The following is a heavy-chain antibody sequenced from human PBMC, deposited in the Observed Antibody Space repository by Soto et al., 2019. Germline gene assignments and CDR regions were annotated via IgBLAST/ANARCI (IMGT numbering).Heavy chain of an antibody. CDR3: ARAGGTVWAYGELTAGHY. CDR1: GGTFSSYT. D-gene: IGHD1-7*01. J-gene: IGHJ4*02. CDR2: IIPILGIA. Sequence: QVQLVQSGAEVKKPGSSVKVSCKASGGTFSSYTISWVRQTPGQGLEWMGRIIPILGIANYAQKFQGRVTITADKSTRTAYMGLGSLRSEAPAVYYRARAGGTVWAYGELTAGHYWCQGALVTVSS. V-gene: IGHV1-69*02.